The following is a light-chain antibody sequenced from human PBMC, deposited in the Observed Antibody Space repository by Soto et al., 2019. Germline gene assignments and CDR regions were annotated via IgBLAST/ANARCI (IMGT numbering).Light chain of an antibody. CDR2: GAS. V-gene: IGKV3-15*01. CDR3: QQYDQWWT. CDR1: QSINTN. J-gene: IGKJ1*01. Sequence: ETVMTQSPATLSVSPGERATFSCRASQSINTNLAWFQLKPGQAPRLLIYGASIRAAGIPARSSGSGSGTEFSLTISSLQSEDFGVFFCQQYDQWWTFGQGTKVEVK.